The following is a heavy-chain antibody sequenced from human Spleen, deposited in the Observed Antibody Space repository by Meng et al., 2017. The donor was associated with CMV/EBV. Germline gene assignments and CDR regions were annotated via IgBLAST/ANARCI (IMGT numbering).Heavy chain of an antibody. D-gene: IGHD1-7*01. CDR1: GYTFSSYG. V-gene: IGHV1-18*01. J-gene: IGHJ6*02. CDR3: ARDGISGTTWPPRFYYYGMDV. Sequence: ASVKVSCKASGYTFSSYGISWVRQAPGQGLECMGWISAYNVNTKYAQKFQGRVTMTIETSTSTAYMELRSLRSDDTAVYYCARDGISGTTWPPRFYYYGMDVWGQGTTVTVYS. CDR2: ISAYNVNT.